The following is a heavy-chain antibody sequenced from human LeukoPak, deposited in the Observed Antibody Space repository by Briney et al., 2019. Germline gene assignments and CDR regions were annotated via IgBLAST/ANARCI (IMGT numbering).Heavy chain of an antibody. J-gene: IGHJ4*02. V-gene: IGHV1-2*02. Sequence: ASVKVSCKASGYTFTGWYIHWVRQAPGQGLEWMGWLNPYSADTNYAQKFQGRVTMTRDTSISTAYMELSRLRSDDTAVYYCARGSDHTAMIKDFWGQGTLVTVSS. D-gene: IGHD5-18*01. CDR2: LNPYSADT. CDR3: ARGSDHTAMIKDF. CDR1: GYTFTGWY.